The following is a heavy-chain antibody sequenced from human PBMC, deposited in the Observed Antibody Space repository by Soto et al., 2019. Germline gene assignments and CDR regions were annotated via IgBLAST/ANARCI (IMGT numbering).Heavy chain of an antibody. CDR3: ARDLQQGLVHWNFDY. Sequence: QVQLVESGGGVVQPGRSLRLSCVASGFTFSSYGMHWVRQAPGKGLEWVAVIWYDGSNKYYADSVKGRFTISSDNSKKTLYLQMTSLRAEDTAVYYCARDLQQGLVHWNFDYWGQGTLGTVSS. D-gene: IGHD6-19*01. J-gene: IGHJ4*02. CDR2: IWYDGSNK. V-gene: IGHV3-33*01. CDR1: GFTFSSYG.